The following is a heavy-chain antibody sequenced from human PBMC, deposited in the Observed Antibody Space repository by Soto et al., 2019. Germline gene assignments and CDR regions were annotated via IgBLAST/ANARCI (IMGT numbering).Heavy chain of an antibody. J-gene: IGHJ6*03. CDR2: IIPILGIA. Sequence: QVQLVQSGAEVKKPGSSVKVSCKASGGTFSSYTISWVRQAPGQGLEWMGRIIPILGIANYAQKFQGRVTITADKSTSTAYMELSRLRSEDTAVYYCASRQGAATKASDYYYSLDVWGKGTTVTVSS. V-gene: IGHV1-69*02. CDR1: GGTFSSYT. D-gene: IGHD6-13*01. CDR3: ASRQGAATKASDYYYSLDV.